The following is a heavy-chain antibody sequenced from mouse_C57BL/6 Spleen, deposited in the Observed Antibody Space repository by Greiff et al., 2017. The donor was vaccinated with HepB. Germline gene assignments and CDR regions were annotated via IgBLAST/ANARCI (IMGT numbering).Heavy chain of an antibody. CDR3: ARSGDYGYGEPAWFAY. CDR2: INPNNGGT. D-gene: IGHD2-2*01. J-gene: IGHJ3*01. V-gene: IGHV1-18*01. CDR1: GYTFTDYN. Sequence: EVQLQQSGPELVKPGASVKIPCKASGYTFTDYNMDWVKQSHGKSLEWIGDINPNNGGTIYNQKFKGKATLTVDKSSSTAYMELRSLTSEDTAVYYCARSGDYGYGEPAWFAYWGQGTLVTVSA.